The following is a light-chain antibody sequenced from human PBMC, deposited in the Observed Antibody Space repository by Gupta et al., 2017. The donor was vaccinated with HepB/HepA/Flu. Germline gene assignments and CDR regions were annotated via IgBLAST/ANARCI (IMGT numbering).Light chain of an antibody. CDR2: AAS. V-gene: IGKV1-39*01. CDR1: QSIRTY. J-gene: IGKJ1*01. CDR3: QQSYSTPWT. Sequence: DMQMTQSPSSLSASVGDRVTITCRASQSIRTYLNWFQQKPGKAPRVIIYAASTLQSEVPSRFSGSGSGTDFTLTITSLQPEDFTTYYCQQSYSTPWTFGRGTKVEIK.